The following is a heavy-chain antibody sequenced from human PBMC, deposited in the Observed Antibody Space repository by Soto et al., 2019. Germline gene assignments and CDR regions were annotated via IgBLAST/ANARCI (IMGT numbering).Heavy chain of an antibody. J-gene: IGHJ6*02. D-gene: IGHD1-26*01. CDR2: ISYDGSNK. CDR1: WCNYSSYG. Sequence: SYRLRYAASWCNYSSYGMRWVRQDPGKGLEWVAVISYDGSNKYYADSVKGRFTISRDNSKNTLYLQMNSLRAEDTAVYYCARGGNPPYYSYYYGMDVWGQGTTVTVSS. CDR3: ARGGNPPYYSYYYGMDV. V-gene: IGHV3-30-3*01.